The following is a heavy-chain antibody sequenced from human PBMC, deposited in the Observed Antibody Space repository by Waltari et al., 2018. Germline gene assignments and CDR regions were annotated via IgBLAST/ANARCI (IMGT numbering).Heavy chain of an antibody. J-gene: IGHJ4*02. Sequence: QVQLVESGGGVAQPGRSLRLSCAASGFPFSSYGMHWVRQAPGKGLEWVAVISYDGSNKYYADSVKGRFTISRDNAKNSLYLQMNSLRAEDTAVYYCARHLSSSWYTCFDYWGQGTLVTVSS. CDR2: ISYDGSNK. D-gene: IGHD6-13*01. CDR1: GFPFSSYG. CDR3: ARHLSSSWYTCFDY. V-gene: IGHV3-30*03.